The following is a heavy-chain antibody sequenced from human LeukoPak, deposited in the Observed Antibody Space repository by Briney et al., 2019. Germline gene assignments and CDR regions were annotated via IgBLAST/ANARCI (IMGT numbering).Heavy chain of an antibody. Sequence: SETLSLTCAVYGGPFSGYYWSWIRQPPGKGLEWIGEINHSGSTNYNPSLKSRVTISVDTSKNRFSLKLSSVTAADTAAYYCARGGLLWFGERRTFDIRGQGTMVTVSS. V-gene: IGHV4-34*01. CDR2: INHSGST. J-gene: IGHJ3*02. CDR3: ARGGLLWFGERRTFDI. D-gene: IGHD3-10*01. CDR1: GGPFSGYY.